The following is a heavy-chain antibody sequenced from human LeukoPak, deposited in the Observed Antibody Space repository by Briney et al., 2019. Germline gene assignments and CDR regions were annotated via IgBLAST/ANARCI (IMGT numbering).Heavy chain of an antibody. CDR2: IIPIFGTA. D-gene: IGHD2-2*02. CDR1: GGTFSSYA. CDR3: ASHRCCSSTSCYRNFDY. J-gene: IGHJ4*02. Sequence: GASVKVSCKASGGTFSSYAISWVRQAPGQGLEWMGGIIPIFGTANYAQKFQGRVTITADESTSTAYMELSSLRSEDTAVYYCASHRCCSSTSCYRNFDYWGQGTLVTVSS. V-gene: IGHV1-69*13.